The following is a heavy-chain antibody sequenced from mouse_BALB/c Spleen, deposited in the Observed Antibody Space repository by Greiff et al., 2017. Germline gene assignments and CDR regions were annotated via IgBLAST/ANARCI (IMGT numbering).Heavy chain of an antibody. Sequence: EVKLMESGPGLVKPSQSLSLTCSVTGYSITSGYYWNWIRQFPGNKLEWMGYISYDGSNNYNPSLKNRISITRDTSKNQFFLKLNSVTTEDTATYYCARWAYYRYHYYAMDYWGQGTSVTVSS. CDR3: ARWAYYRYHYYAMDY. D-gene: IGHD2-14*01. J-gene: IGHJ4*01. CDR1: GYSITSGYY. CDR2: ISYDGSN. V-gene: IGHV3-6*02.